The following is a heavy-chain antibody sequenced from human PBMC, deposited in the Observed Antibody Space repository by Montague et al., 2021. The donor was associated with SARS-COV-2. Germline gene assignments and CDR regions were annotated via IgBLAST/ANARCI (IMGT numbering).Heavy chain of an antibody. J-gene: IGHJ5*02. CDR1: GRSISTGHY. D-gene: IGHD4-11*01. CDR3: ASQVAYLDYFDP. Sequence: SETLSLTCTVSGRSISTGHYWGWIRQPPGKGLEWIGSIHHSGTTYYNPSLKSRLTISIDTSKNQFSLKLTSLTAADTAVYYCASQVAYLDYFDPWGQGTLVTVSS. V-gene: IGHV4-38-2*02. CDR2: IHHSGTT.